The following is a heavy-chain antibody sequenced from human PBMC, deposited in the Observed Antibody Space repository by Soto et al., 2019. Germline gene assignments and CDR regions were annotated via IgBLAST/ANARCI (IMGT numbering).Heavy chain of an antibody. V-gene: IGHV3-49*04. J-gene: IGHJ6*02. Sequence: PGGSLRLSCTASGFTFGDYAMSWVRQAPGKGLEWVGFIRSKAYGGTTEYAASVKGRFTISRDDSKSIAYLQMNSLKTEDTAVYYCTRVGRIAAAGTRRYYYYGMDVWGQGTTVTVSS. CDR2: IRSKAYGGTT. D-gene: IGHD6-13*01. CDR3: TRVGRIAAAGTRRYYYYGMDV. CDR1: GFTFGDYA.